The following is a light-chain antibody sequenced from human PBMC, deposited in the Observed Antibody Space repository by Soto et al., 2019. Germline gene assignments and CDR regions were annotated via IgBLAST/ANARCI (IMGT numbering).Light chain of an antibody. J-gene: IGLJ1*01. Sequence: QSALTQPASVSGSPGQSITISCTGTSSDVGGYNYVSWYQQHPDNAPKLMIYDDSNRPAGVSQRFCGSNCGNTAALTISGLQADDEADYYCSPYTSSSTRVFGTGTKLTVL. CDR2: DDS. V-gene: IGLV2-14*03. CDR1: SSDVGGYNY. CDR3: SPYTSSSTRV.